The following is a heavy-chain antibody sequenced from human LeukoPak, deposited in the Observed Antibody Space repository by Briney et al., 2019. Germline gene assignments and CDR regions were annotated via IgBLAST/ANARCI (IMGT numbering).Heavy chain of an antibody. Sequence: GGTLRLSCVASGFTFSSYAMSWVRQAPGKGLEWVSAISGSGGSTYYADSVKGRFTISRDNSKNTLYLQMNSLRAEDTAVYYCAKDRSPWGFDPWGQGTLVTVSS. D-gene: IGHD7-27*01. J-gene: IGHJ5*02. CDR1: GFTFSSYA. CDR3: AKDRSPWGFDP. V-gene: IGHV3-23*01. CDR2: ISGSGGST.